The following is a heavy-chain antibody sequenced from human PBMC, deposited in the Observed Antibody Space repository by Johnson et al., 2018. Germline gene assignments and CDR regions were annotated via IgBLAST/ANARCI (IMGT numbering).Heavy chain of an antibody. CDR1: GFSFSNYA. J-gene: IGHJ4*01. D-gene: IGHD3-10*01. V-gene: IGHV3-30*18. Sequence: VQLVQSWGGVVQPGGSLRLSFAASGFSFSNYAMHWVRQAPGKGLEWVGVISSDGNGQLYADSVKGRFTISRDNSKNTLYLQMNTLSAEDTAVFYGVKTDCENVGGKLLVRWGHGTLVTVSS. CDR2: ISSDGNGQ. CDR3: VKTDCENVGGKLLVR.